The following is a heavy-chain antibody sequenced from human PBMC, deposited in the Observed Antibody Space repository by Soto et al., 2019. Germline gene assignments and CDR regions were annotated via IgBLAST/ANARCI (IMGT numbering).Heavy chain of an antibody. Sequence: NPSETLSLTCTVSGGSISSYYWSWIRQPPGKGLEWIGYIYYSGSTNYNPSLKSRVTISVDTSKNQFSLKLSSVTAADTAVYYCASGGPRITIFGVVSRPVYYYMDVWGKGTTVTVSS. CDR2: IYYSGST. V-gene: IGHV4-59*01. J-gene: IGHJ6*03. D-gene: IGHD3-3*01. CDR3: ASGGPRITIFGVVSRPVYYYMDV. CDR1: GGSISSYY.